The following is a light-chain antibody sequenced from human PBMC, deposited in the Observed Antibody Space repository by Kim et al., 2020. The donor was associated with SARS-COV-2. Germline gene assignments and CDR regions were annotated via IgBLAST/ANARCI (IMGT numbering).Light chain of an antibody. CDR3: QQAKSWTLT. CDR1: QTIDSF. Sequence: DIQMTQSPSSVSASVGDRVTITCRASQTIDSFLAWYQQKPGEAPKLLMYTASTLRSGVPSRFSGSQSGTDFTLTISSLQPEDFAICFCQQAKSWTLTFGGGAKVEIK. V-gene: IGKV1-12*01. J-gene: IGKJ4*01. CDR2: TAS.